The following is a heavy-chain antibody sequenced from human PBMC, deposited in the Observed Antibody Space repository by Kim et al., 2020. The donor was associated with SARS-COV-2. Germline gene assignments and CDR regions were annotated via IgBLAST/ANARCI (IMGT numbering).Heavy chain of an antibody. CDR2: IRNDERNK. CDR1: GFTFSSYA. D-gene: IGHD2-2*01. Sequence: GGSLRLSCEASGFTFSSYAMNWVRQAPGKGLEWVAIIRNDERNKYYADSVRGRFTISRDNPKNTVYLQMNSLRPEDTALYYCAKDIAPAATDYYYGLDVWSQGCSVTVS. J-gene: IGHJ6*02. V-gene: IGHV3-30*02. CDR3: AKDIAPAATDYYYGLDV.